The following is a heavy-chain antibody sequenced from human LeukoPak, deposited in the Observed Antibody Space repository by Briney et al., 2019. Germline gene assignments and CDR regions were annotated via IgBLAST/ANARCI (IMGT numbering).Heavy chain of an antibody. V-gene: IGHV3-53*01. CDR3: ASSRSVAGIWPYYFDY. D-gene: IGHD6-19*01. CDR2: IYSGGST. Sequence: PGGSLRLFCAASGFTVSNNYMSWVRQAPGKGLEWVSVIYSGGSTYYADSVKGRFTISRDNSMNTLYLQMNTLRAEDTAVYYCASSRSVAGIWPYYFDYWGQGTLVTVSS. CDR1: GFTVSNNY. J-gene: IGHJ4*02.